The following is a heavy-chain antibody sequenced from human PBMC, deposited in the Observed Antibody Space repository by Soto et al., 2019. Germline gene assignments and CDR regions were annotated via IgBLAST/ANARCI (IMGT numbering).Heavy chain of an antibody. D-gene: IGHD2-2*01. J-gene: IGHJ4*02. CDR3: AINAERNAQKFDF. CDR1: GFTFNRYG. V-gene: IGHV3-23*01. Sequence: EVQLSESGGGLVQPGGSLRLSCAASGFTFNRYGMSWVRQAPGKGLEWVSAISGSGDSTYYADSVKGRFTISRDSSNNTLYLQMNNLRADDTALYFCAINAERNAQKFDFWGQGTLVTVSS. CDR2: ISGSGDST.